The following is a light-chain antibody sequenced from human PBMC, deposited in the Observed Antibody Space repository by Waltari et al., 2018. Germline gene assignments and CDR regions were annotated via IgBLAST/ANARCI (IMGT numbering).Light chain of an antibody. Sequence: DIQMTQTPSTLSASVGYRVTITCRASQSISSGLAWYQQKPGKAPKLLIYKASNLESGVPSRFSGSGSGTEFALTISSLQPDDFATYYCQQYSSYPTWTFGQGTKVEIK. CDR2: KAS. V-gene: IGKV1-5*03. CDR1: QSISSG. CDR3: QQYSSYPTWT. J-gene: IGKJ1*01.